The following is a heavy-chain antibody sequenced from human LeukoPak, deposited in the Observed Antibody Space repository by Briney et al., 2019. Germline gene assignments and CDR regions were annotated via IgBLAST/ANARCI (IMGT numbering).Heavy chain of an antibody. CDR2: ISNIGTT. J-gene: IGHJ6*03. CDR1: GASISSYF. V-gene: IGHV4-59*12. CDR3: ARGPMVRGVTGRYWYYYYYMDV. D-gene: IGHD3-10*01. Sequence: SETLSLTCTVSGASISSYFWTWIRQSPGKGLEWIGYISNIGTTNYNPSLKSRVTISGDTSKNQFSLKLTSVTAADTAVYYCARGPMVRGVTGRYWYYYYYMDVWGKGTTVTVSS.